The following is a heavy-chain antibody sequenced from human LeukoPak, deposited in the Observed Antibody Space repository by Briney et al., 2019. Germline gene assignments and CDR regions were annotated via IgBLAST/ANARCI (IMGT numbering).Heavy chain of an antibody. D-gene: IGHD3-16*01. Sequence: SVKVSCKASGGTFNNYAISWVRQAPGQGLEWMGGIIPIFGTAHYGQNFQGRVTINTDEFTSTVYMEFIRLRSEDTAVYYCARVLGKGNLGDYWGQGTLVTVSS. CDR1: GGTFNNYA. CDR2: IIPIFGTA. J-gene: IGHJ4*02. V-gene: IGHV1-69*05. CDR3: ARVLGKGNLGDY.